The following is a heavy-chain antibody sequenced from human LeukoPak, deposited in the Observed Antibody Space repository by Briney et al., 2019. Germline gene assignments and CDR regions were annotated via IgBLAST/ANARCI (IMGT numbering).Heavy chain of an antibody. D-gene: IGHD2-2*01. CDR3: ARAVPAAIRKVTNWFDP. Sequence: ASVKVSCKASGYTFTSYDINWVRQATGQGLELMGWMNPNSGNTGYAQKFQGRVTMTRNTSISTAYMELSSLRSEDTAVYYCARAVPAAIRKVTNWFDPWGQGTLVTVSS. J-gene: IGHJ5*02. CDR1: GYTFTSYD. CDR2: MNPNSGNT. V-gene: IGHV1-8*01.